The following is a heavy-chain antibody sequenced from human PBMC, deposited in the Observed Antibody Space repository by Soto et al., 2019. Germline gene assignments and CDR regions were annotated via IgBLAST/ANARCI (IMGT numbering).Heavy chain of an antibody. J-gene: IGHJ4*02. V-gene: IGHV4-34*01. D-gene: IGHD3-22*01. CDR2: INHSGRT. CDR1: GGSFSGYY. Sequence: PSETLSLTCAVYGGSFSGYYWSWIRQPPGKGLEWIGEINHSGRTNYNPSLKSRVTISVDTSKNQFSLKLSSVTAADTAVYYCASQDFDSSGAFDYWGQGTLVTVSS. CDR3: ASQDFDSSGAFDY.